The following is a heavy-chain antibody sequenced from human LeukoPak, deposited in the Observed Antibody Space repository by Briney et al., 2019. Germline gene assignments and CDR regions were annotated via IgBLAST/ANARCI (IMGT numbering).Heavy chain of an antibody. CDR2: IKQDGSEK. V-gene: IGHV3-7*01. D-gene: IGHD5-24*01. J-gene: IGHJ4*02. Sequence: GGSLRLSCAASGFTFSSYWMSWVRQAPGKGLEGVANIKQDGSEKYYVDSVKGRFTISRDNAKNSLYLQMNSLRAEDTAVYYCARLRRDGYPRRYYFDYWGQGTLVTVSS. CDR1: GFTFSSYW. CDR3: ARLRRDGYPRRYYFDY.